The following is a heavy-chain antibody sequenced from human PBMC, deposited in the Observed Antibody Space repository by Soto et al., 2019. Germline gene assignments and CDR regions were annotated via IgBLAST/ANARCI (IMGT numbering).Heavy chain of an antibody. CDR2: IYYSGKT. Sequence: SETLSLTCSVSGGSISNSRDYWGWIRQPPGKGLEWIATIYYSGKTYYNPSLKSRVTISVDTSKNQFSLKLSSVTAADKAVYYCVRHAQWIIRAYWGQGSLVTVSS. V-gene: IGHV4-39*01. D-gene: IGHD5-12*01. J-gene: IGHJ4*02. CDR3: VRHAQWIIRAY. CDR1: GGSISNSRDY.